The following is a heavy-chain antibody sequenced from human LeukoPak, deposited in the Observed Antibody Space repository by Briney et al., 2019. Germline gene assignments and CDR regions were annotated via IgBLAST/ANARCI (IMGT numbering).Heavy chain of an antibody. CDR3: ARRLTQYDCFDP. Sequence: SQTLSLTCAISGDSVSSNSVTWNWIRQSPSRGLEWLGRTYYRSMWYNDYAVSVRGRITVNPDTSKNQFSLHLNSVTPEDTAVYYCARRLTQYDCFDPWGQGILVTVSS. J-gene: IGHJ5*02. CDR2: TYYRSMWYN. D-gene: IGHD2-2*01. V-gene: IGHV6-1*01. CDR1: GDSVSSNSVT.